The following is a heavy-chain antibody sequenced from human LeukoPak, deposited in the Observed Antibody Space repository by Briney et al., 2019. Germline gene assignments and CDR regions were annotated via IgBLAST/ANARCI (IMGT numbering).Heavy chain of an antibody. D-gene: IGHD2-15*01. CDR1: GFTVSSTY. CDR2: ISSSSSYI. Sequence: PGGSLRLSCAASGFTVSSTYMSWVRQAPGKGLEWVSSISSSSSYIYYADSVKGRFTISRDNAKNSLYLQMNSLRAEDTAVYYCARGGGYCSGGSCYYFDYWGQGTLVTVSS. J-gene: IGHJ4*02. V-gene: IGHV3-21*01. CDR3: ARGGGYCSGGSCYYFDY.